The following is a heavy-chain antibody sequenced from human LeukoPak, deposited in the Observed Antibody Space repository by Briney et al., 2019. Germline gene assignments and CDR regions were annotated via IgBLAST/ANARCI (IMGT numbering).Heavy chain of an antibody. CDR3: ARHYSYGYIFDY. J-gene: IGHJ4*02. CDR1: GGTFSSYA. CDR2: IIPILGIA. D-gene: IGHD5-18*01. Sequence: ASVKVSCKASGGTFSSYAISWVRQAPGQGLEWMGRIIPILGIANYAQKFQGRVTITADKSTSTAYMELSSLRSEDTAVYYCARHYSYGYIFDYWGGGTVVSVFS. V-gene: IGHV1-69*04.